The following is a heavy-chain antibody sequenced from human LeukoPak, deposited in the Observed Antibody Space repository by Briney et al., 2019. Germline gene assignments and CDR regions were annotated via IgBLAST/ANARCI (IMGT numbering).Heavy chain of an antibody. CDR2: IIPIFGTA. CDR1: GGTFSSYA. D-gene: IGHD2-2*01. CDR3: ARDLLWSSPDSFDI. V-gene: IGHV1-69*05. J-gene: IGHJ3*02. Sequence: SVKVSCKASGGTFSSYAISWVRQAPGQGLEWMGRIIPIFGTANYAQKFQGRVTITTDESTSTAYMELSSLRSEDTAVYYCARDLLWSSPDSFDIWGQGTMVTVPS.